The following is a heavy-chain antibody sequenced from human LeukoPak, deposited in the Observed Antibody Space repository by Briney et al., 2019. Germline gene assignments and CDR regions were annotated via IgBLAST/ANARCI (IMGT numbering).Heavy chain of an antibody. V-gene: IGHV1-2*02. Sequence: ASVKVSCKASGYTFAGYYMHWVRQAPGQGLEWMGWINPNSGGTNYAQKFQGRVTMTRDTSISTAYMELSRLRSDDTAVYYCARIGMVRGVIISQALGLYYYMDVWGKGTTVTVSS. D-gene: IGHD3-10*01. CDR3: ARIGMVRGVIISQALGLYYYMDV. CDR1: GYTFAGYY. J-gene: IGHJ6*03. CDR2: INPNSGGT.